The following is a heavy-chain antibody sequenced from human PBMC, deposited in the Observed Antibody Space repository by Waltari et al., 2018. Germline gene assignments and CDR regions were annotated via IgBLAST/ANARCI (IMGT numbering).Heavy chain of an antibody. CDR2: INHSGST. D-gene: IGHD2-15*01. V-gene: IGHV4-34*01. J-gene: IGHJ5*02. CDR1: GGSFSGSY. CDR3: ARRVGYCSGGSCYSRFDP. Sequence: QVQLQQWGAGLLKPSETLSLTCAVSGGSFSGSYWSWIRPPPGKGLEWIGEINHSGSTNYNPSLKSRVTISVDTSKNQFSLKLSSVTAADTAVYYCARRVGYCSGGSCYSRFDPWGQGTLVTVSS.